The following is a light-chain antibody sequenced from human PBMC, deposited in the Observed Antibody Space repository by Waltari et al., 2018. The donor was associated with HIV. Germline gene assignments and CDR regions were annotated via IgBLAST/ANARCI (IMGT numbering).Light chain of an antibody. Sequence: QAVVTQEPSLTVSPGGTVTLTCGPSTGPVTSDHYPYWFQQKPGQAPRTLIYDTSDQHSWTPARFSGSLLGGKAALTLSGAQPEDEAEYYCLLSYNGARNWVFGGGTKLTVL. CDR2: DTS. CDR1: TGPVTSDHY. V-gene: IGLV7-46*01. J-gene: IGLJ3*02. CDR3: LLSYNGARNWV.